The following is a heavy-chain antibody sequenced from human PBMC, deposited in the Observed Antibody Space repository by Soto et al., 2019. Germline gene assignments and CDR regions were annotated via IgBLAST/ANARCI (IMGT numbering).Heavy chain of an antibody. Sequence: GGSLRLSCAASGFTFSNYAMNWVRQAPGKGLEWVSTISGSDGKTFYADSVKGRFSISRDTSQSALYLQMNSLRADDTAMYYCARWSYLDYWGQGTRVTVSS. J-gene: IGHJ4*02. CDR3: ARWSYLDY. D-gene: IGHD3-3*01. V-gene: IGHV3-23*01. CDR2: ISGSDGKT. CDR1: GFTFSNYA.